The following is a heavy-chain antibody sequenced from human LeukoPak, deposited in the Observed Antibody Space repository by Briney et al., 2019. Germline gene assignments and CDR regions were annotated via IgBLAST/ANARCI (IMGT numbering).Heavy chain of an antibody. J-gene: IGHJ4*02. Sequence: SSATLSLTCTVSGSSISSGGYYWSWIRQHPGKGPGWIGYIYYSGSTYYNPSLKSRVTISVDTSKNQFSLKLSSVTAADTAVYYCARGGTVTNGNYWGQGTLVTVSS. CDR3: ARGGTVTNGNY. V-gene: IGHV4-31*03. CDR2: IYYSGST. D-gene: IGHD4-17*01. CDR1: GSSISSGGYY.